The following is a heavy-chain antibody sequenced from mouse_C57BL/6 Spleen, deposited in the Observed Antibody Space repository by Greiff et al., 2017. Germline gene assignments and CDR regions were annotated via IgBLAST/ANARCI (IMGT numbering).Heavy chain of an antibody. J-gene: IGHJ3*01. CDR2: IRNKANNHAT. V-gene: IGHV6-6*01. CDR3: TPQDYDVPWFAY. D-gene: IGHD2-4*01. Sequence: EVQRVESGGGLVQPGGSMKLSCAASGFTFSDAWMDWVRQSPEKGLEWVAEIRNKANNHATYYAESVKGRFTISRDDSKSSVYLQMNSLRAEDTGIYYCTPQDYDVPWFAYWGQGTLVTVSA. CDR1: GFTFSDAW.